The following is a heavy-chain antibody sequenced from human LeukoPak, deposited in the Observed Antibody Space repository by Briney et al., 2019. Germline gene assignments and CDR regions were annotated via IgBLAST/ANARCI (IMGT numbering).Heavy chain of an antibody. V-gene: IGHV3-23*01. CDR3: ANPFYGSGPRGY. J-gene: IGHJ4*02. CDR2: IGSSGST. CDR1: GFTFSTYD. D-gene: IGHD3-10*01. Sequence: LPGGSLRLSCAASGFTFSTYDMTWVRQAPGKGLEWVSAIGSSGSTYYADSVKGRFTISRDNSENTLYLQMNSLRAEDTAIYYCANPFYGSGPRGYWGQGTLVTVSS.